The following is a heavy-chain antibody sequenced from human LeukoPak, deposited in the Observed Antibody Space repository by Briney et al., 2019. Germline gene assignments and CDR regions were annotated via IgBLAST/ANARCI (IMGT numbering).Heavy chain of an antibody. Sequence: SETLSLTCTVSGGSVSTGGYHWSWIRQRPGKGLEWIGYIYYSGTTYYNPSLKSRLAISVDTSKNQFSLKLSSVTAADTAVYYCARAIETYYDDWIGTYYMDVWGKGTTVTVSS. D-gene: IGHD3-3*01. CDR3: ARAIETYYDDWIGTYYMDV. J-gene: IGHJ6*03. V-gene: IGHV4-31*03. CDR1: GGSVSTGGYH. CDR2: IYYSGTT.